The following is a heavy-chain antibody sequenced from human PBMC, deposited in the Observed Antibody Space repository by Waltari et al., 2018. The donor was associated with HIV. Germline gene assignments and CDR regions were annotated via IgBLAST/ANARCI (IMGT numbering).Heavy chain of an antibody. CDR1: GFGVDEYG. J-gene: IGHJ5*02. CDR3: ARAVGGRSEIDA. CDR2: VWNDGNKQ. V-gene: IGHV3-33*02. Sequence: QVRLMESGGRLMRYGETLTVFCAASGFGVDEYGMRWVRQAPGKGLEWLAVVWNDGNKQDYSDSVRGRFSAWRDNSRNTLFLEMRHLRVEDTAIYYCARAVGGRSEIDAWGQGTLVSVSP.